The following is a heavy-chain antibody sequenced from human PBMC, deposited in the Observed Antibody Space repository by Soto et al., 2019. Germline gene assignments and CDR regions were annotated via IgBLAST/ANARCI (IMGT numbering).Heavy chain of an antibody. J-gene: IGHJ6*02. CDR3: AYFTAVSYYYGMDV. D-gene: IGHD4-4*01. Sequence: EVQLLESGGGLVQPGGSLRLSCAASGFTFSNYDMSWVRQAPGKGLEWVSAISGSGSSTYYADSVKGRFTISRDNSKNTLYLQMNSLRAEDTAVYYCAYFTAVSYYYGMDVWGQGTTVTVSS. CDR1: GFTFSNYD. V-gene: IGHV3-23*01. CDR2: ISGSGSST.